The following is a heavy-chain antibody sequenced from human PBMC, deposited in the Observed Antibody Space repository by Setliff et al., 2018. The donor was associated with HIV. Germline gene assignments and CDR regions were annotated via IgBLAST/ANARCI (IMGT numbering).Heavy chain of an antibody. V-gene: IGHV1-18*01. Sequence: ASVKVSCKASGYTISAHGVSWVRHVPGHGLEWMGWISVDTGDIKYSQRFEGRLTMTTETSTNTAYMELRSLRSDDTAVYYCARDNSRQAEAGWQHIGWWFDPWGHGTLVTVSS. CDR1: GYTISAHG. CDR2: ISVDTGDI. D-gene: IGHD2-15*01. J-gene: IGHJ5*02. CDR3: ARDNSRQAEAGWQHIGWWFDP.